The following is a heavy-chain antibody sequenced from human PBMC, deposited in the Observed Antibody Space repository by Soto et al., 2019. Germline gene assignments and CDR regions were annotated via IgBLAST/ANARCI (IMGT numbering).Heavy chain of an antibody. Sequence: PSQTLSLTFAISGDSVSSNSFAWDCIRQSPSRGLEWLGRTYYRSKWYNDYAVSVKSRITINPDTSKNQFSLQLNSVTPEDTAVYYCARERGIAAAGDFDYWGQGTLVTVSS. CDR2: TYYRSKWYN. CDR1: GDSVSSNSFA. CDR3: ARERGIAAAGDFDY. D-gene: IGHD6-13*01. J-gene: IGHJ4*02. V-gene: IGHV6-1*01.